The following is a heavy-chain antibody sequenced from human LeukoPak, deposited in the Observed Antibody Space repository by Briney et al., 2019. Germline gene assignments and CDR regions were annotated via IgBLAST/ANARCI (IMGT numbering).Heavy chain of an antibody. J-gene: IGHJ4*02. D-gene: IGHD3-9*01. V-gene: IGHV4-34*01. CDR2: INHSGST. Sequence: SETLSLTCAVYGGSFSGYYWSWIRQPPGKGLEWIGEINHSGSTYYNPSLKSRVTISADTSKNQFSLKLSSVTAADTAVYYCARQTEEYYDILTGYYMTSPPFDYWGQGTLVTVSS. CDR1: GGSFSGYY. CDR3: ARQTEEYYDILTGYYMTSPPFDY.